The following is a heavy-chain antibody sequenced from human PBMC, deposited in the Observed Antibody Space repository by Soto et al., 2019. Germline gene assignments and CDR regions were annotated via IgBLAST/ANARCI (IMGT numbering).Heavy chain of an antibody. Sequence: SETLSLTCTVSGGAITSSPYFWSWIRQSPGRGLEYIGYTYDDGRATYNPSLQSRVTISEDKSTSKFSLSLTSVAAADTAVYFCARMSRTVNYWGQGTPVTVSS. CDR3: ARMSRTVNY. D-gene: IGHD4-17*01. J-gene: IGHJ4*02. CDR2: TYDDGRA. V-gene: IGHV4-61*05. CDR1: GGAITSSPYF.